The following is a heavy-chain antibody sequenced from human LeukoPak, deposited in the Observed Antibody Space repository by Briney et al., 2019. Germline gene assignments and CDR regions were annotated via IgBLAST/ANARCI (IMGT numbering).Heavy chain of an antibody. D-gene: IGHD6-19*01. Sequence: GGSLRLSCEASGFTFSSYDMNWVRQAPGKGLEWVSSISSSSSYIYYADSVKGRFTISRDNAKNSLYLQMNSLRAEDTAVYYCARVGYSSGWYRNWGQGTLVTVSS. CDR3: ARVGYSSGWYRN. CDR1: GFTFSSYD. CDR2: ISSSSSYI. V-gene: IGHV3-21*01. J-gene: IGHJ4*02.